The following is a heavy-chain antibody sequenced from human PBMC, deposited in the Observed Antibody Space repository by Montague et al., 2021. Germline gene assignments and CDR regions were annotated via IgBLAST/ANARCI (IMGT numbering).Heavy chain of an antibody. D-gene: IGHD6-13*01. CDR1: GFSFSSYW. CDR3: ARNLASAAPGAFDI. CDR2: ITLDGSST. J-gene: IGHJ3*02. V-gene: IGHV3-74*01. Sequence: SHRLSCAASGFSFSSYWMHWVRQAPGKGLLWVSRITLDGSSTTFADSVKGRFTTSRDNAKATLYLQMNSLRVEDTAVYYCARNLASAAPGAFDIWGQGTMVTVSS.